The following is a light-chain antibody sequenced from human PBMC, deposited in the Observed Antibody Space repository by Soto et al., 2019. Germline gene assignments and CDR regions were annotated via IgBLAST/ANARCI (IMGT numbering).Light chain of an antibody. J-gene: IGKJ5*01. CDR3: QKYAGPPTN. V-gene: IGKV3-15*01. CDR1: QSVSSK. Sequence: EIVMTQSPATLSVSPVERATLSCRSSQSVSSKLAYYQQRPGQAPRLLIYGASTRATGIPARFSGSGSGTDFTLTISRLEPEDFAVYFCQKYAGPPTNFGQGTRLEIK. CDR2: GAS.